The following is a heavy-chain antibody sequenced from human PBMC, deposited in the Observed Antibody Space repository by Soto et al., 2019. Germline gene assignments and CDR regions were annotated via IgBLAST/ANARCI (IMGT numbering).Heavy chain of an antibody. CDR3: AREGGYDFWSGYYSLYAFDI. J-gene: IGHJ3*02. V-gene: IGHV1-2*02. CDR2: INPNSGGT. Sequence: ASVKVSCKASGYTFTGYYMHWVRQAPGQGLEWMGWINPNSGGTNYAQKFQGRVTMTRDTSISTAYMELSRLRSDDTAVYYCAREGGYDFWSGYYSLYAFDIWGQGTMVT. D-gene: IGHD3-3*01. CDR1: GYTFTGYY.